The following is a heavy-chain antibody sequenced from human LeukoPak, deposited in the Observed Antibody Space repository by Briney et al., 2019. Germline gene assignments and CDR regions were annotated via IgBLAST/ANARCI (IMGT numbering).Heavy chain of an antibody. V-gene: IGHV1-2*02. CDR2: INPNSGGT. J-gene: IGHJ4*02. D-gene: IGHD3-10*01. CDR3: ARGITMVRGVIPHY. Sequence: GASVKVSCKASGYTFTGYYMHWVRQAPGQGLEWMGWINPNSGGTNYAQKFQGRVTMTRDTSISTAYMELSSLRSEDTAVYYCARGITMVRGVIPHYWGQGTLVTVSS. CDR1: GYTFTGYY.